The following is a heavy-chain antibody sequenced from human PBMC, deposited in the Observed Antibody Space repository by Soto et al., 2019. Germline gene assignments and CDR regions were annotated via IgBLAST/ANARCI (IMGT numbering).Heavy chain of an antibody. CDR3: ARTYSSSWYGLGAFDI. CDR2: IYYSGST. CDR1: GGSISSYY. V-gene: IGHV4-59*08. D-gene: IGHD6-13*01. J-gene: IGHJ3*02. Sequence: QVQLQESGPGLVKPSETLSLTCTVSGGSISSYYWSWIRQPPGKGLEWIGYIYYSGSTNYNPSLKSRVTISVVTSKNQFSLKLSSVTAADTAVYYCARTYSSSWYGLGAFDIWGQGTMVTVSS.